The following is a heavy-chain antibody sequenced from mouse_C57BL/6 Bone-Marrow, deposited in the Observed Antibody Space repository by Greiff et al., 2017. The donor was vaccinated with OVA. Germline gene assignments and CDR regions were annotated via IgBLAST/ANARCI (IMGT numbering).Heavy chain of an antibody. D-gene: IGHD2-5*01. Sequence: VQLKQPGAELVKPGASVKLSCKASGYTFTSYWMHWVKQRPGQGLEWIGMIHPNSGSTNYNEKFKSKATLTVDKSSSTAYMQLSSLTSEDSAVYYCARHYYSNYYAWFAYWGQGTLVTVSA. V-gene: IGHV1-64*01. J-gene: IGHJ3*01. CDR3: ARHYYSNYYAWFAY. CDR2: IHPNSGST. CDR1: GYTFTSYW.